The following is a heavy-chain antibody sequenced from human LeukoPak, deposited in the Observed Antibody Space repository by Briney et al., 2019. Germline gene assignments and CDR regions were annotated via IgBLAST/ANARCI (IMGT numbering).Heavy chain of an antibody. CDR3: TTESQSTYYDFWSGYYTGDY. CDR1: GFTFSNAW. Sequence: GGSLRLSGAASGFTFSNAWMSWGRRAPGKGREWVGRIKSKTDGGTTDYAAPVKGRFTISRDDSKNTLYLQMNSLKTEDTAVYYCTTESQSTYYDFWSGYYTGDYWGQGTLVTVSS. J-gene: IGHJ4*02. V-gene: IGHV3-15*01. D-gene: IGHD3-3*01. CDR2: IKSKTDGGTT.